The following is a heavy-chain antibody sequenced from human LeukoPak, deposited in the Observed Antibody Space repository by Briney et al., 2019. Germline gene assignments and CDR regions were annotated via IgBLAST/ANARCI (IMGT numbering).Heavy chain of an antibody. CDR2: IKQDGSEK. Sequence: GGSLRLSCAASGFTFSSYWMSWVRQAPGKGLEWVANIKQDGSEKYYVDSVKGRFTISRDNARNSLYLQMNSLRAEDTAVYYCARIAAAGLFDYWGQGTLVTVSS. CDR1: GFTFSSYW. D-gene: IGHD6-13*01. V-gene: IGHV3-7*03. J-gene: IGHJ4*02. CDR3: ARIAAAGLFDY.